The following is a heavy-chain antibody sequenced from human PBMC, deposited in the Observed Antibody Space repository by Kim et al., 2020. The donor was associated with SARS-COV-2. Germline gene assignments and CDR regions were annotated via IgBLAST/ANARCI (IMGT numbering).Heavy chain of an antibody. J-gene: IGHJ5*02. V-gene: IGHV4-39*01. CDR3: AVSDIVVVPAAKGMGWFDP. CDR2: IYYSGST. Sequence: SETLSLTCTVSGGSISSSSYYWGWIRQPPGKGLEWIGSIYYSGSTYYNPSLKSRVTISVDTSKNQFSLKLSSVTAADTAVYYCAVSDIVVVPAAKGMGWFDPWGQGTLVTVSS. D-gene: IGHD2-2*01. CDR1: GGSISSSSYY.